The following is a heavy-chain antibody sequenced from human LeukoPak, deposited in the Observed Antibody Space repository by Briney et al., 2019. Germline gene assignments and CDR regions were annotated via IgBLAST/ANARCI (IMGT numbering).Heavy chain of an antibody. CDR3: ARARKPSITMIVVVTGGFDY. D-gene: IGHD3-22*01. CDR1: GFTFSSYA. CDR2: ISYDGSNK. V-gene: IGHV3-30*04. Sequence: GGSLRLSCAASGFTFSSYAMHWVRQAPGKGLEWVAVISYDGSNKYYADSVKGRFTISRDNSKNTLYLQMNSLRAEDTAVYYCARARKPSITMIVVVTGGFDYWGQGTLVTVSS. J-gene: IGHJ4*02.